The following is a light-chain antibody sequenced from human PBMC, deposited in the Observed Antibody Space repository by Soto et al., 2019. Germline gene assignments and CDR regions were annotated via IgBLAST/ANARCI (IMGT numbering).Light chain of an antibody. CDR3: LQGSHGPPIT. CDR1: QSLVHSDGNTY. Sequence: DVVVTQSPLSLPVTLGQAASISCRSSQSLVHSDGNTYLSWFHQRTGQSPRRLIYKVSNRDSGVPDRCSGSGAGTDFSLKISRVEGEYVGVYYCLQGSHGPPITFGQGTRLEI. CDR2: KVS. V-gene: IGKV2-30*02. J-gene: IGKJ5*01.